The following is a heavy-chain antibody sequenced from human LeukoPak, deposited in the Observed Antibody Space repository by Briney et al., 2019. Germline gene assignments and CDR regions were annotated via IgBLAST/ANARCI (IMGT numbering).Heavy chain of an antibody. J-gene: IGHJ4*02. D-gene: IGHD6-19*01. Sequence: GGSLRLSCAASGFTFSSYWMTWVRQSPGKGLEGVANIKEDGSEQYYVDSVNGRFTISRDNAKNSLYLQMNSLRAEDTAVYYCAIIAVSATWAPDYWGQGILVTVSS. CDR3: AIIAVSATWAPDY. V-gene: IGHV3-7*01. CDR1: GFTFSSYW. CDR2: IKEDGSEQ.